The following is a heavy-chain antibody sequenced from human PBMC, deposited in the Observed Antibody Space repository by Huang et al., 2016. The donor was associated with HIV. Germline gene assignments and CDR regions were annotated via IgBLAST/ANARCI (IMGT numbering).Heavy chain of an antibody. CDR3: ARSLMGEDPFDI. V-gene: IGHV4-34*01. CDR1: GGPLSGHY. J-gene: IGHJ3*02. D-gene: IGHD3-16*01. CDR2: VNPRGSA. Sequence: QVRLHQWGTGLVRPSETLSLTCAVYGGPLSGHYWSWVRLPPGGSLEWLGEVNPRGSANYNPSLKSRLSMSIDTSKTQFSLKLGSVTAADTALYYCARSLMGEDPFDIWGQGTLVTVSS.